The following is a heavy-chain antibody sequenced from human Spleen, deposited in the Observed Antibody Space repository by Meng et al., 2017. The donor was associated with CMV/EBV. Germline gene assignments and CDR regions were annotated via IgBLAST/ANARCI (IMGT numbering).Heavy chain of an antibody. CDR3: ARAPQYYEDSSDYTGGPDI. V-gene: IGHV4-30-4*01. CDR2: IYYSGST. Sequence: SGDYYWSWIRQPPGKGLEWIGYIYYSGSTYYNPSLRSRLTISVDMSKNQISLKVRSVTAADTAVYYCARAPQYYEDSSDYTGGPDIWGQGTMVTVSS. D-gene: IGHD3-22*01. CDR1: SGDYY. J-gene: IGHJ3*02.